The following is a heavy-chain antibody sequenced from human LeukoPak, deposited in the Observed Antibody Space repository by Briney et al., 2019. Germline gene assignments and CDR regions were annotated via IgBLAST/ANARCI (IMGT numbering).Heavy chain of an antibody. CDR2: IIPIFGTA. Sequence: ASVKVSCKASGGTFSTYVISWVRQAPGQGLEWMGGIIPIFGTANYAQKFQGRVTITADESTSTAYMELSSLRSEGTAVYYCARSKGGATYPFDYWGQGTLVTVSS. J-gene: IGHJ4*02. CDR3: ARSKGGATYPFDY. CDR1: GGTFSTYV. D-gene: IGHD1-26*01. V-gene: IGHV1-69*13.